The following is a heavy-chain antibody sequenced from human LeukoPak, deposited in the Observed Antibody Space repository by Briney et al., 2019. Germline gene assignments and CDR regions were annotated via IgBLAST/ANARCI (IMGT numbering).Heavy chain of an antibody. CDR3: VRALGSSSADY. CDR2: IKQDGSEK. D-gene: IGHD6-6*01. Sequence: GGSLRISCAASGFTFTNSWMSWVRQAPGKWLEWVANIKQDGSEKYYVDSVEGRFTISRDNAQNSLSLQMDSLRGEDTAVYYCVRALGSSSADYWGQGTLVTVSS. V-gene: IGHV3-7*01. J-gene: IGHJ4*02. CDR1: GFTFTNSW.